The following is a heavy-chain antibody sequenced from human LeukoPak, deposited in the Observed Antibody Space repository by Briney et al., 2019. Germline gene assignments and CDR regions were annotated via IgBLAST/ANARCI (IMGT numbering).Heavy chain of an antibody. D-gene: IGHD3-16*02. Sequence: GASVKVSRKASGYTFTSYGISWVRQAPGQGLEWMGWISAYNGNTNYAQKLQGRVTMTTDTSTSTAYMELRSLRSDDTAVYYCARSRLRLGELSTNDAFDIWGQGTMVTVSS. J-gene: IGHJ3*02. V-gene: IGHV1-18*01. CDR2: ISAYNGNT. CDR3: ARSRLRLGELSTNDAFDI. CDR1: GYTFTSYG.